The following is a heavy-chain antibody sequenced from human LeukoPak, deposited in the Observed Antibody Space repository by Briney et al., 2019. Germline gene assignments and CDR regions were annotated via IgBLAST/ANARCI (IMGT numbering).Heavy chain of an antibody. Sequence: SGGSLRLSCAASEFTFSTYAMSWVRQAPGKGLEWVSGISWNSGSIGYADSVKGRFTISRDNAKSSLYLQMNSLRAEDTALYYCAKVAYYGSGSYMDYWGQGTLVTVSS. CDR3: AKVAYYGSGSYMDY. V-gene: IGHV3-9*01. D-gene: IGHD3-10*01. CDR1: EFTFSTYA. CDR2: ISWNSGSI. J-gene: IGHJ4*02.